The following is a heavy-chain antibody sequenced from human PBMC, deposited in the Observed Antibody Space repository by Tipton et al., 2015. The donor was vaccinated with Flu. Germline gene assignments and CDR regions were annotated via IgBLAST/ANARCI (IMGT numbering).Heavy chain of an antibody. Sequence: SLRLSCAASGFTFSSYAMSWVRQAPGKGLEWVSAISGSGGSTYYADSVKGRFTISRDNSKNTLYLQMNSLRAEDTAVYYCARVDSSSWYYFDYWGQGTLVTVSS. V-gene: IGHV3-23*01. J-gene: IGHJ4*02. CDR1: GFTFSSYA. CDR2: ISGSGGST. D-gene: IGHD6-13*01. CDR3: ARVDSSSWYYFDY.